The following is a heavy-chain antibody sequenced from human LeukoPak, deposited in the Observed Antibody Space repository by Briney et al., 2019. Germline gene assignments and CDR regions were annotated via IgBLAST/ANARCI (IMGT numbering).Heavy chain of an antibody. V-gene: IGHV3-7*04. Sequence: GGSLRLSCAASGFTLSNYWMSGVRQAPGKGLEWVANIKQDGSDKDYVDSVKGRFTISRDNAKNSLYLQMNSLRAEDTAVFHCARGRKFYDYWGQGTLVSVSS. CDR1: GFTLSNYW. J-gene: IGHJ4*02. CDR2: IKQDGSDK. CDR3: ARGRKFYDY. D-gene: IGHD1-14*01.